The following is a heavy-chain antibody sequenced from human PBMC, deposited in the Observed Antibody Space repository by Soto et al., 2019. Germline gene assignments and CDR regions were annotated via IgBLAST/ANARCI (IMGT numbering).Heavy chain of an antibody. CDR3: ARDMPAGFNHYFDP. J-gene: IGHJ5*02. V-gene: IGHV4-59*01. CDR2: TAYPGNT. Sequence: SETLSLTRVVSGGSITSYHCRWLRQLPGKGLEWIAYTAYPGNTNYSPSLKIRVSISMDTSKNQLSLKLTSRTAADTAVYYCARDMPAGFNHYFDPWGQGTLVTVSS. CDR1: GGSITSYH. D-gene: IGHD1-26*01.